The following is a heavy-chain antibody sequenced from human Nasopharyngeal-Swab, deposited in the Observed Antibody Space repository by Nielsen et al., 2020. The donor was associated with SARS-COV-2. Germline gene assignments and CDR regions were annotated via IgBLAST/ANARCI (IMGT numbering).Heavy chain of an antibody. Sequence: GGSLRLSCAASGFTFSSYAMSWVRQVPGKGLEWVSAISGSGGSTYYADSVKGRFTISRDNSKNTLYLQMNSLRAEDTAVYYCAKDSQKGGGSSWYYWGQGTLVTVSS. CDR2: ISGSGGST. D-gene: IGHD6-13*01. J-gene: IGHJ4*02. V-gene: IGHV3-23*01. CDR1: GFTFSSYA. CDR3: AKDSQKGGGSSWYY.